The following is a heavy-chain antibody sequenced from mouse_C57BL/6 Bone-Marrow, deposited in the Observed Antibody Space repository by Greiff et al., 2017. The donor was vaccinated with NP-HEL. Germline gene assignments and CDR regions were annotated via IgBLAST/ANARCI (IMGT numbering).Heavy chain of an antibody. Sequence: QVQLQQSGAELVRPGSSVKLSCKASGYNFTSYWMHWVKQRPIQGLEWIGNIDPSDSETHYNQKFKDKATLTVDKSSSTAYMQLSSLTSEDSAVYYCARMDGNYEDWYFDVWGTGTTVTVSS. D-gene: IGHD2-1*01. CDR1: GYNFTSYW. V-gene: IGHV1-52*01. CDR3: ARMDGNYEDWYFDV. J-gene: IGHJ1*03. CDR2: IDPSDSET.